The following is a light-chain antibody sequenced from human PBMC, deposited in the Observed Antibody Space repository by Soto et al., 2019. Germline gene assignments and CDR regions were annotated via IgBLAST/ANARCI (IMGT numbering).Light chain of an antibody. Sequence: QSVLTQPPSASGSPGQSVTISCTGTSSDVGGYNYVSWYQQHPGKAPKLIIYEVSKWPSGVPDRFSGSKSGNTASLTVSGLQADDEADYYCSSFAYTNKYVFGTGTKLTVL. V-gene: IGLV2-8*01. CDR3: SSFAYTNKYV. CDR1: SSDVGGYNY. CDR2: EVS. J-gene: IGLJ1*01.